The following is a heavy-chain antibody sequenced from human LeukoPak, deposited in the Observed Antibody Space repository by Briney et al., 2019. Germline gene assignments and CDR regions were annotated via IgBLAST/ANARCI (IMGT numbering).Heavy chain of an antibody. J-gene: IGHJ5*02. V-gene: IGHV4-61*09. CDR3: ARDLNYYGSGSSAPFNWFDP. Sequence: SETLSLTCSVSGDSIFNSNSYWSWMRQPAGKGLEWIGHVFSRGNTNYNPSLKSRVTISVDMSKNQFSLILSSVTAADTAVYYCARDLNYYGSGSSAPFNWFDPWGQGTLVTVSS. CDR2: VFSRGNT. D-gene: IGHD3-10*01. CDR1: GDSIFNSNSY.